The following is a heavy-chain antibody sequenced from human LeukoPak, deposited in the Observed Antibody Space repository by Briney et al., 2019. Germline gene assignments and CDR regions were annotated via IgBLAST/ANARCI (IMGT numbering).Heavy chain of an antibody. J-gene: IGHJ4*02. V-gene: IGHV3-30*04. D-gene: IGHD5-12*01. Sequence: GGSLRLSCAASGFTFSSYAMHWVRQAPGKGLEWVAVISYDGSNKYYADSVKGRFTVSRDNSKNMLYLQMNSLRAEDTAVYYCARASKVATEFDYWGQGTLVTVSS. CDR2: ISYDGSNK. CDR3: ARASKVATEFDY. CDR1: GFTFSSYA.